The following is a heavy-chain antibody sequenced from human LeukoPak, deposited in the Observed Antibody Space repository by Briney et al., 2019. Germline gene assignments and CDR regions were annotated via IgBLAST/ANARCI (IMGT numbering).Heavy chain of an antibody. CDR2: ISAYNGNT. CDR1: GYTFTSYG. CDR3: ARDLGSSGWRGYYFDY. V-gene: IGHV1-18*01. Sequence: ASVKVSCKASGYTFTSYGISWVRQAPGRGLEWMGWISAYNGNTNYAQKLQGRVTMTTDTSTSTAYMELRSLRSDDTAVYYCARDLGSSGWRGYYFDYWGQGTLVTVSS. D-gene: IGHD6-19*01. J-gene: IGHJ4*02.